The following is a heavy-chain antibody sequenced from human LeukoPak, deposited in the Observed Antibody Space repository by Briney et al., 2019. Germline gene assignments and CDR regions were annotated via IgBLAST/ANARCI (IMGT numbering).Heavy chain of an antibody. Sequence: GGSLRLSCAASGFTFSNYAMHWVRQAPGKRLEYVSAISSNGGSTYYANSVKGRFTISRDKSKNTVYLKMGSLRAEDTAVYYCAKADYYDSNTYRAQFFQHWGQGTLVTVSS. V-gene: IGHV3-64*01. D-gene: IGHD3-22*01. CDR2: ISSNGGST. CDR3: AKADYYDSNTYRAQFFQH. J-gene: IGHJ1*01. CDR1: GFTFSNYA.